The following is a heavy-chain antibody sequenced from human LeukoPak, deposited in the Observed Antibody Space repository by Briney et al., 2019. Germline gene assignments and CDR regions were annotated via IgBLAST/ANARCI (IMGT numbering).Heavy chain of an antibody. CDR3: ARHGGIAAVKFDP. CDR2: IDPSDSYT. V-gene: IGHV5-10-1*01. J-gene: IGHJ5*02. CDR1: GYSFTRYW. Sequence: GESLKISCKGSGYSFTRYWISWVRQLTGKGLEWMGRIDPSDSYTNYSPSFQGHVTISADKSISTAYLQWSSLKASDTAMYYCARHGGIAAVKFDPWGQGTLVTVSS. D-gene: IGHD6-13*01.